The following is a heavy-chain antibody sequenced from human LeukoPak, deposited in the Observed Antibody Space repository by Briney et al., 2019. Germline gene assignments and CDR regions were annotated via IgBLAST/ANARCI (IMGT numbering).Heavy chain of an antibody. CDR3: ASKGSYYDSSGFYYFDY. J-gene: IGHJ4*02. CDR1: GYTFTSYG. D-gene: IGHD3-22*01. V-gene: IGHV1-69*04. CDR2: IIPILGIA. Sequence: SVKVSCKASGYTFTSYGISWVRQAPGQGLEWMGRIIPILGIANYAQKFQGRVTITADKSTSTAYMELSSLRSEDTAVYYCASKGSYYDSSGFYYFDYWGQGTLVTVSS.